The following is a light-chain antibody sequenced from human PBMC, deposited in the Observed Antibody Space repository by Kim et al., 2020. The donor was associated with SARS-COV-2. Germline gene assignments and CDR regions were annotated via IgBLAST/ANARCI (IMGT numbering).Light chain of an antibody. CDR3: SSYTSSSTV. Sequence: QSALTQPASVSGSPGQSITISCTGTSSDVGGYNYVSWYQQHPGKAPKLMIYDLSNRPSGVSNRFSGSKSGNTASLTISGLQAEDEADYYCSSYTSSSTVFGTGTKVTVL. CDR1: SSDVGGYNY. J-gene: IGLJ1*01. CDR2: DLS. V-gene: IGLV2-14*03.